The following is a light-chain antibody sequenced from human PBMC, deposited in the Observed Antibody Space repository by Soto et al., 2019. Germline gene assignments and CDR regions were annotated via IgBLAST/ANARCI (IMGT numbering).Light chain of an antibody. Sequence: DIQMTQSPSSLSASVGDRVTITCRASQGISNYLACYQQKPGKVPKLLIYAASTLQSGVPSRFSGSGSGTDFTLTISSLQPADVATYYCQKYNSAQFTFGPGTKVDIK. CDR3: QKYNSAQFT. CDR2: AAS. V-gene: IGKV1-27*01. J-gene: IGKJ3*01. CDR1: QGISNY.